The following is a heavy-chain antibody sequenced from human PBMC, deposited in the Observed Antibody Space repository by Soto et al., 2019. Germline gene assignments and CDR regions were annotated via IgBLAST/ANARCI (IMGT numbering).Heavy chain of an antibody. CDR3: ARGRYCLTGRCFPNWFDS. J-gene: IGHJ5*01. V-gene: IGHV4-30-4*01. CDR1: GDSISNLDYF. D-gene: IGHD7-27*01. Sequence: ALSLTCSVSGDSISNLDYFWAWIRQPPGQALEYIGYIYKSATTYYNPSFESRVAISVDTSKSQFSLNVTSVTAADTAVYFCARGRYCLTGRCFPNWFDSWGQGALVTV. CDR2: IYKSATT.